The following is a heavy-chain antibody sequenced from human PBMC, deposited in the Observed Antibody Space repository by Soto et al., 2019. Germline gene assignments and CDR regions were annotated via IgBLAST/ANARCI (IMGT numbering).Heavy chain of an antibody. D-gene: IGHD2-15*01. CDR2: IFYSGST. V-gene: IGHV4-30-4*01. J-gene: IGHJ6*02. CDR1: GGSISSGDYY. Sequence: TSGTLSITCTVSGGSISSGDYYWSLIRQPPGKGLEWIGYIFYSGSTSYNPSLRSRLTISVDTSKNQFSLKLSSVTAADTAVYYCVRVGCSGGSCYSSDYYDMDVWGQGTTVTVSS. CDR3: VRVGCSGGSCYSSDYYDMDV.